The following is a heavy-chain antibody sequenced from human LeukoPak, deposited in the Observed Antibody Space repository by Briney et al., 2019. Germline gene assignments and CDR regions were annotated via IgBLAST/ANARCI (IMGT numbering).Heavy chain of an antibody. J-gene: IGHJ5*02. CDR2: MNPNSGNT. Sequence: GASVKVSCKASGYTFTSYGINWVRQAPGQGLEWMGWMNPNSGNTGYAQKFQGRVTMTRNTSISTAYMELSSLRSEDTAVYYCARPRVPAAISYNWFDPWGQGTLVTVSS. CDR3: ARPRVPAAISYNWFDP. D-gene: IGHD2-2*02. V-gene: IGHV1-8*02. CDR1: GYTFTSYG.